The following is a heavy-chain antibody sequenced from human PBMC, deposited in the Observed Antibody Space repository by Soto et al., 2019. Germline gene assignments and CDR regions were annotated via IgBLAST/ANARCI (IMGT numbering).Heavy chain of an antibody. CDR2: INAGNGNT. Sequence: ASVKVSCKASGSTFTSYAMHWVRQAPGQRLEWMGWINAGNGNTKYSQKFQGRVTITRDTSASTAYMELISLRSEDTAVYYCARDAAYCGGDCYFTPWPTVDYWSQGTVVTVAS. CDR3: ARDAAYCGGDCYFTPWPTVDY. V-gene: IGHV1-3*01. J-gene: IGHJ4*02. D-gene: IGHD2-21*02. CDR1: GSTFTSYA.